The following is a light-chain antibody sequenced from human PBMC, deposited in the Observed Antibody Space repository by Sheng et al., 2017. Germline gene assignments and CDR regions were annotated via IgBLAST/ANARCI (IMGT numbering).Light chain of an antibody. J-gene: IGKJ2*01. CDR1: QSVSSSY. CDR3: QQYYSTPYT. V-gene: IGKV3D-7*01. CDR2: GSS. Sequence: ETVMTQSPAILSVSPGERATLSCRASQSVSSSYLAWYQQKPGQAPRLLIFGSSSRATGIPDRFDGYGFGTDFTLTISSLQPEDFATYYCQQYYSTPYTFGQGTKLEIK.